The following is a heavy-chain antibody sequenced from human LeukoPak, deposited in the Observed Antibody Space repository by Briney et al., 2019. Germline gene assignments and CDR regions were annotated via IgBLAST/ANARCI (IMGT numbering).Heavy chain of an antibody. J-gene: IGHJ6*02. D-gene: IGHD3-10*01. CDR2: MNPNSGNT. V-gene: IGHV1-8*01. CDR1: GYTFTSYD. Sequence: GASVKVSCKASGYTFTSYDINWVRQATGQGLEWMGWMNPNSGNTGYAQKFQGRVTMTRNTSISTAYMELSSLRSEDTAVYYCARWFGELLGGRYYYYGMDVWGQGTTATVSS. CDR3: ARWFGELLGGRYYYYGMDV.